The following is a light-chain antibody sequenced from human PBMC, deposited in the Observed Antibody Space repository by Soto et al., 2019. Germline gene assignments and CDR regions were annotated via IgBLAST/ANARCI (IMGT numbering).Light chain of an antibody. J-gene: IGKJ4*01. CDR3: QQYESYPLT. V-gene: IGKV1-5*03. Sequence: DIPMTQSPSTLSASVGDRVIITCRASQSFSGWLAWYRQKPGKAPELLIYSASTLETGVPSRFSGSGSGTDFTLTVSSLQREDFATYYCQQYESYPLTFGGGTKVEIK. CDR2: SAS. CDR1: QSFSGW.